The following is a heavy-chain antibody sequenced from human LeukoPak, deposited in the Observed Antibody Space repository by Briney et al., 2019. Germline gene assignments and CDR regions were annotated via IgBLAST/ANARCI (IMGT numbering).Heavy chain of an antibody. CDR1: GYSISSGYY. D-gene: IGHD6-13*01. CDR2: IYHSGST. J-gene: IGHJ3*02. Sequence: SETLSLTCTVSGYSISSGYYWGWIRQPPGKGLEWIGSIYHSGSTYYNPSLKSRVTISVDTSKNQFSLKLSSVTAADTAVYYCARGGAADFYDAFDIWGQGTMVTVSS. V-gene: IGHV4-38-2*02. CDR3: ARGGAADFYDAFDI.